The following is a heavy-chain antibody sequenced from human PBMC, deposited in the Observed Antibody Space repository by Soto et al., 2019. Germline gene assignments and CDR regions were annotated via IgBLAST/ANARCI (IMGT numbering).Heavy chain of an antibody. CDR3: ARDLSIAAAGLSWFDP. D-gene: IGHD6-13*01. CDR1: GGSISSYY. J-gene: IGHJ5*02. V-gene: IGHV4-59*01. CDR2: IYYSGST. Sequence: SETLSLTCTVSGGSISSYYWSWIRQPPGKGLEWIGYIYYSGSTNYNPSLKSRVTISVDTSKNQFSLKLSSVTAADTAVYYCARDLSIAAAGLSWFDPWGQGTLVTVSS.